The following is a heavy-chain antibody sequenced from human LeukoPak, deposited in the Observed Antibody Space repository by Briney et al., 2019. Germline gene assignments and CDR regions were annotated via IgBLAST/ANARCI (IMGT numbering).Heavy chain of an antibody. Sequence: PGGSLRLSCAASGFTFSSYAMSWVRQAPGKGLEWVSAISGSGGSTYYAASVKGRFTISRDSSKNTLYLQMNSLRAEDTAVYYCAKGASNSRYFDYWGQGTLVTVSS. CDR2: ISGSGGST. V-gene: IGHV3-23*01. CDR3: AKGASNSRYFDY. CDR1: GFTFSSYA. D-gene: IGHD6-6*01. J-gene: IGHJ4*02.